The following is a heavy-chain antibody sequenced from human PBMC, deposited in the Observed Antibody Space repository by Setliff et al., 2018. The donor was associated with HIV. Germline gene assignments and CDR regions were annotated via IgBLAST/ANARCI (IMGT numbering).Heavy chain of an antibody. Sequence: SETLSLTCAGSGFSISSGYYWGWIRQPPGKGLEWIGTIYHSGSTYYSPSLMSRVTISVDTSKNQISLKLNSVTAADTAVYYCARDGGRTGYSSSSDQWGQGTLVTVSS. V-gene: IGHV4-38-2*02. CDR3: ARDGGRTGYSSSSDQ. D-gene: IGHD6-13*01. J-gene: IGHJ4*02. CDR1: GFSISSGYY. CDR2: IYHSGST.